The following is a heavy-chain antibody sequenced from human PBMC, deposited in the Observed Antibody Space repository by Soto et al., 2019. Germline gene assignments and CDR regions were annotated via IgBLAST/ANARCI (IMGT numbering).Heavy chain of an antibody. V-gene: IGHV1-2*04. CDR1: GYTFTGYY. CDR3: ARDGGLYSGSAESFFDYYYGMDV. J-gene: IGHJ6*02. D-gene: IGHD1-26*01. Sequence: ASVKVSCKASGYTFTGYYMHWVRQAPGQGLEWMGWINPNSGGTNYAQKFQGWVTMTRDTSISTAYMERSRLRSDDTAVYYCARDGGLYSGSAESFFDYYYGMDVWGQGTTVTVSS. CDR2: INPNSGGT.